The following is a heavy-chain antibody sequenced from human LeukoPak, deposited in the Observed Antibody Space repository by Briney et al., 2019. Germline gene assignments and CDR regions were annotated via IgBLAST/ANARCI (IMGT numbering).Heavy chain of an antibody. J-gene: IGHJ6*02. Sequence: ASVKVSCKASGYTFTGYYMHWVRQAPGQGLEWMGWINPNSGGTNYAQKFQGRVTMTRNTSISTAYMELSSLRSEDTAVYYCARARNYDFWSGHYYYYGMDVWGQGTTVTVSS. CDR3: ARARNYDFWSGHYYYYGMDV. D-gene: IGHD3-3*01. CDR2: INPNSGGT. CDR1: GYTFTGYY. V-gene: IGHV1-2*02.